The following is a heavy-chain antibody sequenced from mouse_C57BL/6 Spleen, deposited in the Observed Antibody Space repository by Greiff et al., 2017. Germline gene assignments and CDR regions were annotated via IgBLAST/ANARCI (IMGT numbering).Heavy chain of an antibody. CDR1: GYTFTDYY. V-gene: IGHV1-19*01. J-gene: IGHJ4*01. CDR2: INPYNGGT. Sequence: EVQLQQSGPVLVKPGASVKMSCKASGYTFTDYYMNWVKQSHGKSLEWIGVINPYNGGTSYNQKFKGKATLTVDKSSSTAYMELNSLTSEDSAVYYCARSSGREGYYARDYWGQGTSVTVSS. CDR3: ARSSGREGYYARDY. D-gene: IGHD1-3*01.